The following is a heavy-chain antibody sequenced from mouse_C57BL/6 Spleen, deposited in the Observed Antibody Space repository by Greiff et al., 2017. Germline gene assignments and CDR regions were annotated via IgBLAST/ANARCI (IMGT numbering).Heavy chain of an antibody. CDR3: ARSVTTVVAYYFDD. Sequence: QVQLQQSGAELVRPGASVKMSCKASGYTFTNYWMGWVKQRPGQGLEWIGEIYPGAGYTNYNEKFKGKATLTADKSSSTAYMQFSRLTSEDSAIYYCARSVTTVVAYYFDDWGQGTTVTVSS. V-gene: IGHV1-63*01. D-gene: IGHD1-1*01. CDR1: GYTFTNYW. J-gene: IGHJ2*01. CDR2: IYPGAGYT.